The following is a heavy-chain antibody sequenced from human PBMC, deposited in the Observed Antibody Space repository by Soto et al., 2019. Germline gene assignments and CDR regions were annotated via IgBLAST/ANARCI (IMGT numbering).Heavy chain of an antibody. CDR1: GYTFTSYY. J-gene: IGHJ6*02. D-gene: IGHD2-15*01. CDR2: INPSGGST. CDR3: ARDGLVVVAATNYYCGMDV. Sequence: ASVKVSCKASGYTFTSYYMHWVRQAPGQGLEWMGIINPSGGSTSYAQKFQGRVTMTRDTSTSTVYMELSSLRSEDTAVYYCARDGLVVVAATNYYCGMDVWGQGTTVTVSS. V-gene: IGHV1-46*01.